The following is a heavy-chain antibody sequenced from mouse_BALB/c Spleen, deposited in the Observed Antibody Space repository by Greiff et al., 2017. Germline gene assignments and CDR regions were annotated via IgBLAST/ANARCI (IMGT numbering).Heavy chain of an antibody. Sequence: VQLQQSAAELARPGASVKMSCKASGYTFTSYTMHWVKQRPGQGLEWIGYINPSSGYTEYNQKFKDKTTLTADKSSSTAYMQLSSLTSEDSAVYYCARAINYDYADYWGQGTTLTVSS. V-gene: IGHV1-4*02. D-gene: IGHD2-4*01. CDR3: ARAINYDYADY. CDR2: INPSSGYT. CDR1: GYTFTSYT. J-gene: IGHJ2*01.